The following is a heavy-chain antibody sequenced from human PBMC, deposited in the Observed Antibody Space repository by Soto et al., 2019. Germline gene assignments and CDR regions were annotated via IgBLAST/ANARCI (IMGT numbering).Heavy chain of an antibody. D-gene: IGHD3-10*01. CDR3: AREQKMVRGVSGRLNWFDP. V-gene: IGHV1-69*01. J-gene: IGHJ5*02. CDR1: GGTFSSYA. CDR2: IIPIFGTA. Sequence: QVQLVQSGAEVKKPGSSVKFSCKASGGTFSSYAISWVRQAPGQGLEWMGGIIPIFGTANYAQKFQGRVTITADESTSTAYMELSSLRSEDTAVYYCAREQKMVRGVSGRLNWFDPWGQGTLVTVSS.